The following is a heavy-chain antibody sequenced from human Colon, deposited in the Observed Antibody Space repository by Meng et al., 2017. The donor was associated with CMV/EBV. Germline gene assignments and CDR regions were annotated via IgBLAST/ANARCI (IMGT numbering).Heavy chain of an antibody. V-gene: IGHV4-59*01. CDR3: ARGGSGSYYVGYYYYYGMDV. CDR2: IYYSGST. D-gene: IGHD1-26*01. J-gene: IGHJ6*02. CDR1: GGSISSYY. Sequence: SETLSLTCTVSGGSISSYYWSWIRQPPGKGLEWIGYIYYSGSTNYNPSLKSRVTISVDTSKNQFSLKLSSVTAADTAVYYCARGGSGSYYVGYYYYYGMDVWGQGTTVTSP.